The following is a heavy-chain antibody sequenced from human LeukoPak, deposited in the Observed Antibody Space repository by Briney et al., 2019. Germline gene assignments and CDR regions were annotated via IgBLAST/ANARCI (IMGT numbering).Heavy chain of an antibody. D-gene: IGHD6-13*01. J-gene: IGHJ4*02. CDR2: IKQDGSEK. Sequence: PGGSLRLSCAASGFTFSSYWMSWVRQAPGKGLEWVANIKQDGSEKYYVDSVKGRFTISRDNSKNTLHLQMNTLRAEDTAVYYCASRIATAGSVDYWGQGTLVTVSS. CDR1: GFTFSSYW. V-gene: IGHV3-7*03. CDR3: ASRIATAGSVDY.